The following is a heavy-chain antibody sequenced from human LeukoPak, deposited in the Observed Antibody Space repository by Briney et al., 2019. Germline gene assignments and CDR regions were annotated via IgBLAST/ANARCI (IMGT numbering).Heavy chain of an antibody. CDR3: AKAAEVYYFDY. J-gene: IGHJ4*02. V-gene: IGHV3-23*01. CDR1: GFTFSSYS. Sequence: PGGSLRLSCTASGFTFSSYSMSWVRQAPGKGLEWVSFISVSGASTSYVDSVKGRFTISRDNSKNTLYLQMNSLRAEDTAVYFCAKAAEVYYFDYWGQGTLVTVSS. D-gene: IGHD2-8*01. CDR2: ISVSGAST.